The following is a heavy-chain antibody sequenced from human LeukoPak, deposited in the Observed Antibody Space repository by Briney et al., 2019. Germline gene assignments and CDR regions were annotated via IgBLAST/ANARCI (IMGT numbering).Heavy chain of an antibody. D-gene: IGHD5-12*01. CDR1: GFTFSSYA. J-gene: IGHJ4*02. CDR3: AKDLSSGYPYYFDY. CDR2: ISASGGTT. Sequence: PGGSLRLSCAASGFTFSSYAMSWVRQAPGKGLEWVSAISASGGTTYYADSVKGRFTISRDNSKNTLYLQMNSWRAEDTAVYYCAKDLSSGYPYYFDYWGQGTLVTVSS. V-gene: IGHV3-23*01.